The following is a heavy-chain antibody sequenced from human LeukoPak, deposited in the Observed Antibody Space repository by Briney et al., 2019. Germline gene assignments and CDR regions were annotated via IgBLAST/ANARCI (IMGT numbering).Heavy chain of an antibody. D-gene: IGHD2-2*01. Sequence: PVKVSCKASGGTFSSYAISWVRQAPGQGLEWMGRIIPIFGTANYAQKFQGRVTITTDESTSTAYMELSSLRSEDTAVYYCARGVVPAAILPYYYYYMDVWGKGTTVTVSS. J-gene: IGHJ6*03. CDR2: IIPIFGTA. CDR3: ARGVVPAAILPYYYYYMDV. V-gene: IGHV1-69*05. CDR1: GGTFSSYA.